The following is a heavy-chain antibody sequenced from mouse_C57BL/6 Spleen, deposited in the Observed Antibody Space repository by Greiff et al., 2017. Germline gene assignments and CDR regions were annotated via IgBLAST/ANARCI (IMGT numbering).Heavy chain of an antibody. CDR1: GYTFTSYW. Sequence: QVQLQQPGAELVRPGTSVKLSCKASGYTFTSYWMHWVKQRPGQGLEWIGVIDPSDSYTNYNQKFKGKATLTVDTSSSTAYMQRSSLTSEYSAVYYCARKAQGFYFDYWGQGTTLTVSS. CDR3: ARKAQGFYFDY. V-gene: IGHV1-59*01. J-gene: IGHJ2*01. CDR2: IDPSDSYT.